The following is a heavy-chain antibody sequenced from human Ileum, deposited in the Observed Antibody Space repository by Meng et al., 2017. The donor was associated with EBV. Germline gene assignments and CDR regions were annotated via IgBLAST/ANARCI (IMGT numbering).Heavy chain of an antibody. J-gene: IGHJ4*02. CDR3: ARDSGYTRSWSGDY. D-gene: IGHD6-13*01. V-gene: IGHV7-4-1*02. CDR1: GYTFTRNA. Sequence: QVQLVKLGFELKKPGASGKVSCKAAGYTFTRNAINWVRQAPGQGLGWMGWISTNTGNPTYAQGFAGRFVFSLATSVSTAYLQISGLKAEDTAIYYCARDSGYTRSWSGDYWGQGTLVTVSS. CDR2: ISTNTGNP.